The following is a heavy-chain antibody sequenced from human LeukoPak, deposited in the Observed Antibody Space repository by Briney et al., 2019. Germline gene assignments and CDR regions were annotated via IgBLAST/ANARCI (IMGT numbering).Heavy chain of an antibody. CDR2: IKSKTDGGTT. CDR1: GXTFSNAW. V-gene: IGHV3-15*01. J-gene: IGHJ4*02. D-gene: IGHD3-22*01. Sequence: GGSLRLSCAASGXTFSNAWMSWVRQAPGKGLEWVGRIKSKTDGGTTDYAAPVKGRFTISRDDSKNTLYLQMNSLKTEDTAVYYCTTDPISYYYDSRVDYWGQGTLVTVSS. CDR3: TTDPISYYYDSRVDY.